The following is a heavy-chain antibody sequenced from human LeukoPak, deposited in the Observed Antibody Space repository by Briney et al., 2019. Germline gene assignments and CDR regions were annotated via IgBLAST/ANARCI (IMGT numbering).Heavy chain of an antibody. CDR3: ARERGYSGYDYFIDSPSDS. D-gene: IGHD5-12*01. CDR2: ISSSGDTI. CDR1: GFTFSSYE. Sequence: GGSLRLSCAASGFTFSSYEMNWVRQAPGKGLEWVSYISSSGDTIYYADSVKGRFTISRDNAKNSVYLQMNSLRAEDTAVYYCARERGYSGYDYFIDSPSDSRGQGTLVTVSS. J-gene: IGHJ4*02. V-gene: IGHV3-48*03.